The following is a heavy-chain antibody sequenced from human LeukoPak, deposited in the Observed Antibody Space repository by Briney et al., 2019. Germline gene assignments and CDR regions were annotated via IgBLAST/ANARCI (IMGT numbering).Heavy chain of an antibody. D-gene: IGHD6-13*01. CDR3: AAYSSSWDFTGWYFDL. J-gene: IGHJ2*01. V-gene: IGHV1-69*04. Sequence: ASVKVSCKASGGTFSSYAISWVRQAPGQGPEWMGRIIPILGIANYAQKFQGRVTITADKSTSTAYMELSSLRSEDTAVYYCAAYSSSWDFTGWYFDLWGRGTLVTVSS. CDR1: GGTFSSYA. CDR2: IIPILGIA.